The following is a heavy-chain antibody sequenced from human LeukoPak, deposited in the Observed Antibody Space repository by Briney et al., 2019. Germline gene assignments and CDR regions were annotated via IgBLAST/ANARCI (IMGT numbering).Heavy chain of an antibody. J-gene: IGHJ5*02. CDR1: GGSISSGSYY. CDR3: ARDHGVEHQRRYSGSVMENWFDP. V-gene: IGHV4-61*02. Sequence: PSETLSLTCTVSGGSISSGSYYWSWIRQPAGKGLEWIGRIYTSGSTNYNPSLKSRVTMSVDTSKNQFSLKLSSVTAADTAVYYCARDHGVEHQRRYSGSVMENWFDPWGQGTLVTVSS. CDR2: IYTSGST. D-gene: IGHD1-26*01.